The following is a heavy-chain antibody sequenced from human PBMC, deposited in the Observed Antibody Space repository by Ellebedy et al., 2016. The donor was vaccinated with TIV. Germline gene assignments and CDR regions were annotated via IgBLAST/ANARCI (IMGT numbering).Heavy chain of an antibody. J-gene: IGHJ4*02. CDR2: IVGSGA. Sequence: GESLKISCAASGFTFSPYAMAWVRQAPGKGLEWVSGIVGSGAQKYAGSVEGRFIISRDNSKKTLYLQMNSLRAEDTAVYYCAKGRGGGSDSSAPRYYFDYWGQGTLVTVSS. CDR1: GFTFSPYA. CDR3: AKGRGGGSDSSAPRYYFDY. D-gene: IGHD3-22*01. V-gene: IGHV3-23*01.